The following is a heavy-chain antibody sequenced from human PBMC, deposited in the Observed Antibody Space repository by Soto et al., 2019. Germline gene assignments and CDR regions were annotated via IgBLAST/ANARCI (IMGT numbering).Heavy chain of an antibody. V-gene: IGHV3-66*01. CDR2: IYSGGST. D-gene: IGHD2-2*01. Sequence: EVQLVESGGGLVQPGGSLRLSCAASGFTVSSNYMSWVRQAPGKGLEWVSVIYSGGSTYYADSVKGRFTFSRDNSKNTLYLQMNSLRAEDTAVYYCARGSYCSSTSCSHYYYYYYYMDVWGKGTTVTVSS. CDR3: ARGSYCSSTSCSHYYYYYYYMDV. CDR1: GFTVSSNY. J-gene: IGHJ6*03.